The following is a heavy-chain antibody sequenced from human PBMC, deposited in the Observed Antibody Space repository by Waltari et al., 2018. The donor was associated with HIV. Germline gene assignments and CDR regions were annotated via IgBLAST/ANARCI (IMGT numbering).Heavy chain of an antibody. Sequence: QVQLQQWGAGLLKPSETLSLTCAVYGGSFTGYHWSWIRQPPGKGLEWIGEINHSGSTNYNPSLKSRVTISVDTSKNQFSLKLSSVTAADTAVYYCARGGSKDIVVVPAAIHWFDPWGQGTLVTVSS. J-gene: IGHJ5*02. D-gene: IGHD2-2*01. CDR1: GGSFTGYH. CDR3: ARGGSKDIVVVPAAIHWFDP. V-gene: IGHV4-34*01. CDR2: INHSGST.